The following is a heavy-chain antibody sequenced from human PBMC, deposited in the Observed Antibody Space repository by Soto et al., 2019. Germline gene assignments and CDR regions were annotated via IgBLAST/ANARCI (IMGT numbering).Heavy chain of an antibody. CDR1: GFTFSGYG. J-gene: IGHJ6*02. Sequence: QVQLVESGGGVVQPGRSLRLSCAASGFTFSGYGMHWVRQAPGKGLEWVAVISNDALNKYYADSVKGRFAISRDDSRNTLYLQMNSLRAEDTAVYYCARPRRDYYYYYGMDVWGQGTTVTASS. CDR3: ARPRRDYYYYYGMDV. V-gene: IGHV3-30*03. CDR2: ISNDALNK.